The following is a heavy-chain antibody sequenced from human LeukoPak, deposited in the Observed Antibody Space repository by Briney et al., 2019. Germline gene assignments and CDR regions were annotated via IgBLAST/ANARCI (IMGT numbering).Heavy chain of an antibody. CDR2: IGYDGNTK. V-gene: IGHV3-30*02. CDR1: GFTFRSDG. D-gene: IGHD1-1*01. J-gene: IGHJ4*02. Sequence: GGSLRLSCAASGFTFRSDGMHWVRQAPGKGLEWVTFIGYDGNTKYYVDSVKGRFTIFRDNSKNTLYLQMNSLRVEDTAVYYCAKDRATNWSLDYWGQGTLVIVSS. CDR3: AKDRATNWSLDY.